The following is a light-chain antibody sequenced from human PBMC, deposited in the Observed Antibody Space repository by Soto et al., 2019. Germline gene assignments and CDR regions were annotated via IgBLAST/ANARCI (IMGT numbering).Light chain of an antibody. CDR2: WAS. CDR1: QSILYSSNNKNY. Sequence: DIVMTQSLDSLAVSLGERATINCKSSQSILYSSNNKNYLAWYQQKPGQPPKLLIYWASTRESGVPDRFSGSGSGTDFTLTISSLQAEDVAVYYCQQYYITPPITFGQGTKLEIK. V-gene: IGKV4-1*01. CDR3: QQYYITPPIT. J-gene: IGKJ2*01.